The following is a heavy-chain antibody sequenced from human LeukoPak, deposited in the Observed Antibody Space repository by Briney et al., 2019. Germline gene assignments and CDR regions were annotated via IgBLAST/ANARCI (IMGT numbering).Heavy chain of an antibody. D-gene: IGHD3-10*01. CDR3: ARDAPMVRGVTDY. CDR2: ISYDGSNK. V-gene: IGHV3-30-3*01. Sequence: GGSLRLSCAASGFTFSSNYMSWVRQAPGKGLEWVAVISYDGSNKYYADSVKGRFTISRDNSKNTLYLQMNSLRAEDTAVYYCARDAPMVRGVTDYWGQGTLVTVPS. CDR1: GFTFSSNY. J-gene: IGHJ4*02.